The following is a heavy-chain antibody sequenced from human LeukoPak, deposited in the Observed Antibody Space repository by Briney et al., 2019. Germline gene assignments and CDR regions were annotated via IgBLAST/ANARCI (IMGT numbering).Heavy chain of an antibody. Sequence: PSETLSLTCTVSGGSISSSSYYWGWIRQPPGKGLEWIGSIYYSGSTYYNPSLKSRVTISVDTSKNQFSLKLSSVTAADTAVYYCARAYWEYYMDVWGKGTTVTVSS. CDR3: ARAYWEYYMDV. CDR2: IYYSGST. V-gene: IGHV4-39*07. D-gene: IGHD1-26*01. CDR1: GGSISSSSYY. J-gene: IGHJ6*03.